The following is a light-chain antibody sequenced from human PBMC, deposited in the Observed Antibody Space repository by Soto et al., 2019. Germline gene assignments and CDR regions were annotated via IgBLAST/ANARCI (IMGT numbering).Light chain of an antibody. CDR3: QQYNNWPFT. CDR2: GAS. J-gene: IGKJ2*01. CDR1: QGFGSN. V-gene: IGKV3-15*01. Sequence: EIVMTQSPATLSVSPGERATLSSRAIQGFGSNLACYQKKPGQAPRLLIFGASTRVTGLPARFSGSGSGTEFTLTISSLQSEDFAVYYCQQYNNWPFTFGQGTKLEIK.